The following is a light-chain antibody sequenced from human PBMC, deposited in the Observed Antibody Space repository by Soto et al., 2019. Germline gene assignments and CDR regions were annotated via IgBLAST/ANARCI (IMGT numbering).Light chain of an antibody. J-gene: IGLJ1*01. CDR3: AAWDDSLNGHV. CDR1: SSNIGTNS. Sequence: QSVLTQPHSASGTPGQRVTISCSGSSSNIGTNSVHWFQQLPGTAPKLLISTTNQRPSGVPERFSGSKSGTSASLAISGLQSEDEADYYCAAWDDSLNGHVLGTGTKLTVL. CDR2: TTN. V-gene: IGLV1-44*01.